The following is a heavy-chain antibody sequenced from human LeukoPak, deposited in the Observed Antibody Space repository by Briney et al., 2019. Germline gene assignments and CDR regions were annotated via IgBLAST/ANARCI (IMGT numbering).Heavy chain of an antibody. D-gene: IGHD6-19*01. Sequence: ASVKVSCKASGYTFTGYYMHWVRQAPGQGLEWMGWINPNSGGTNHAQKFQGRVTMTRDTSISTAYMELSRLRSDDTAVYYCARGLGIAVARDLFDYWGQGTLVTVSS. CDR3: ARGLGIAVARDLFDY. CDR2: INPNSGGT. J-gene: IGHJ4*02. CDR1: GYTFTGYY. V-gene: IGHV1-2*02.